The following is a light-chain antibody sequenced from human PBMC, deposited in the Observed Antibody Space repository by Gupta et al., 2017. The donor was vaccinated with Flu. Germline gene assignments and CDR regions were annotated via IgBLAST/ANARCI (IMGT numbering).Light chain of an antibody. CDR1: SSDVGALNY. J-gene: IGLJ2*01. CDR3: SSYTTSSNVV. V-gene: IGLV2-14*01. CDR2: EVS. Sequence: QSALTQPASVSGSPGQSITISCTGTSSDVGALNYVSWYQQHPGKAPKLMIYEVSNRPSGVSNRFSGSKSGNTASLTISGPQAEDESDYYCSSYTTSSNVVFGGGTKLTVL.